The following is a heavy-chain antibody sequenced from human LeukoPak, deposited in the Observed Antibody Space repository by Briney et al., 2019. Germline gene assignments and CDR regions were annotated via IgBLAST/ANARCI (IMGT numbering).Heavy chain of an antibody. CDR3: ARELAYCGGDCYTFDY. D-gene: IGHD2-21*02. Sequence: SETLSLTCTVSGGSISSYYWSWIRQPPGKGLEWIGYIYYSGSICYNPSLKSRVTISVDTSKNQFSLKLSSVTAADTAVCYCARELAYCGGDCYTFDYWGQGTLVTVSS. V-gene: IGHV4-30-4*01. J-gene: IGHJ4*02. CDR2: IYYSGSI. CDR1: GGSISSYY.